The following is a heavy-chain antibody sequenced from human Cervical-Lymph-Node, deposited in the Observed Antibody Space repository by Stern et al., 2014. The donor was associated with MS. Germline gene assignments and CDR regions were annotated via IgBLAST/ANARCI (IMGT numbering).Heavy chain of an antibody. CDR3: ALSSETSDRWYSLGYDL. V-gene: IGHV1-69*01. J-gene: IGHJ5*02. CDR1: VGTFSKFP. Sequence: VQLVQSGAEVPKPGSSVKVSCKASVGTFSKFPSSWVRQAPGQGLEWMGGIFPVFGTPTDAQEFRGRVTITADVSTSTVYMELSSLRSDDTAVYYCALSSETSDRWYSLGYDLWGQGTLVTVSS. D-gene: IGHD6-13*01. CDR2: IFPVFGTP.